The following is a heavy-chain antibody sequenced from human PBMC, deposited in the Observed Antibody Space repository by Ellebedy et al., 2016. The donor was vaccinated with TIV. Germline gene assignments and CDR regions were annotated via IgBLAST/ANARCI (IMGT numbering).Heavy chain of an antibody. CDR2: ISSSSDYI. Sequence: PGGSLRLSCAASGFSFSGYTMNCVRQAPRKGMEWVSTISSSSDYINYVDSVKRRFTISRDNAKNSLYLHMNSLKAEDTAVYYCARVNDVVRGHNWFDPWGQGTLVTVSP. CDR1: GFSFSGYT. V-gene: IGHV3-21*06. CDR3: ARVNDVVRGHNWFDP. J-gene: IGHJ5*02. D-gene: IGHD1-1*01.